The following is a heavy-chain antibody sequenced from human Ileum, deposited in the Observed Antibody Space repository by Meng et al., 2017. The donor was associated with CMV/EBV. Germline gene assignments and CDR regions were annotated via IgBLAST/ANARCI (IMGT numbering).Heavy chain of an antibody. J-gene: IGHJ6*02. D-gene: IGHD5-12*01. CDR1: GFTFSDYW. CDR2: IKQDGSER. Sequence: GGSLRLSCAASGFTFSDYWLTWFRLAPGKGLEWVANIKQDGSERHYVDSVKGRFTVSRDNAKNSLYLQLNSLRAEDTAVYYCARDAWPYYYYGMDVWGQGTTVTVSS. V-gene: IGHV3-7*01. CDR3: ARDAWPYYYYGMDV.